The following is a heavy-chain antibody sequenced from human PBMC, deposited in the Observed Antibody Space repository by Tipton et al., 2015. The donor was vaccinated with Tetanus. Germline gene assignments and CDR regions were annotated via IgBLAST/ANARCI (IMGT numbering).Heavy chain of an antibody. Sequence: SLRLSCAASGFAFSAYWMYWVRQAPGKGLMWVSRMNSDGSSTIYADSVKGRFTISRDNSKNTLYLQMNSLRAEDTAVYYCARDETYYDFWSGYSSGYYGMDVWGQGTTVTVSS. CDR1: GFAFSAYW. V-gene: IGHV3-74*01. J-gene: IGHJ6*02. CDR2: MNSDGSST. D-gene: IGHD3-3*01. CDR3: ARDETYYDFWSGYSSGYYGMDV.